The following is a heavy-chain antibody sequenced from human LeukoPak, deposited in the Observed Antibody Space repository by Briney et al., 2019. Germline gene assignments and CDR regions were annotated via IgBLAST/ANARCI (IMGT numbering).Heavy chain of an antibody. J-gene: IGHJ4*02. CDR2: IYTSGST. CDR3: ARDESSSWHQVFFY. Sequence: SETLSLTCIVSGGSISSYYWSWIRQPAGKGLEWIGRIYTSGSTNYNPSLKSRVTMSVDTSKNQFSLKLSSVTAADTAVYYCARDESSSWHQVFFYWGQGTLVTVSS. D-gene: IGHD6-13*01. V-gene: IGHV4-4*07. CDR1: GGSISSYY.